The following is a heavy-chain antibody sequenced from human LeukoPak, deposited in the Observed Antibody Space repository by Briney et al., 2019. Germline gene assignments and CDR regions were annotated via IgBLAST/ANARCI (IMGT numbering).Heavy chain of an antibody. CDR3: ASAYCDTAICFTGSFDP. D-gene: IGHD2-21*01. J-gene: IGHJ5*02. CDR1: GGSISSRSYY. V-gene: IGHV4-39*01. CDR2: FSYTGIT. Sequence: SETLSLTCTVSGGSISSRSYYWGWVRQPPGKGLECIGTFSYTGITYYNPSLRSRATISADTSKNQVSLKLTSVTAADTAVYYCASAYCDTAICFTGSFDPWGQETLVTVSS.